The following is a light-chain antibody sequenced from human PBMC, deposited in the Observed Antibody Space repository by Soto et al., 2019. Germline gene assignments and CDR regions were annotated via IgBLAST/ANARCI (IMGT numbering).Light chain of an antibody. CDR2: AAS. CDR1: RGISNW. J-gene: IGKJ4*01. Sequence: DIQLTQSPSSVSASVGDRVTITCRASRGISNWLAWYQQKPGKAPRLLIFAASSLQSGVPSRSSGSGSGTDFTLTISSLQPEDFATYFCQQADSFPLTFGGGTKVERK. CDR3: QQADSFPLT. V-gene: IGKV1-12*01.